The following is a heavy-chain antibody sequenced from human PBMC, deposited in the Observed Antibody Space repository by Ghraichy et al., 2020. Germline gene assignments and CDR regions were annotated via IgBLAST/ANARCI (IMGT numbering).Heavy chain of an antibody. Sequence: SETLSLTCAVSGGSISSGGYSWSWVRQPPGIGLEWIGFLYHSGSTYYNPSLKSRVTILVDRSKNQFSLKLSSVTAADTAVYYCASHYDTSGYYRYAFDIWGQGTMVTVSS. D-gene: IGHD3-22*01. CDR1: GGSISSGGYS. V-gene: IGHV4-30-2*01. J-gene: IGHJ3*02. CDR3: ASHYDTSGYYRYAFDI. CDR2: LYHSGST.